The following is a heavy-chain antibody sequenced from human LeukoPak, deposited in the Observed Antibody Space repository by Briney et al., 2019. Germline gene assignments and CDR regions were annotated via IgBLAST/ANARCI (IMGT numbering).Heavy chain of an antibody. Sequence: SETLSLTCTVSGGSISSYYWSWIRQPPGKGLEWIGYIYYSGSTNYNPSLKSRVTISVDTSKNQFSLKLSSVTAADTAVYYCARVMGWLQFTAFDIWGQGTMVTVSS. V-gene: IGHV4-59*08. CDR1: GGSISSYY. CDR3: ARVMGWLQFTAFDI. J-gene: IGHJ3*02. D-gene: IGHD5-24*01. CDR2: IYYSGST.